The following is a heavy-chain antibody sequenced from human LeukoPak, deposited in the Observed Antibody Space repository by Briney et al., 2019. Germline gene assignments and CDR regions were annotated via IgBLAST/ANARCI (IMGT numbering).Heavy chain of an antibody. V-gene: IGHV4-39*07. CDR3: ARDDYVWGSAYGY. CDR2: IYYSGST. Sequence: SETLSLTCSVSGDSLSSVTHYWGWIRKSPGKGLEWLGSIYYSGSTYYNPSLKSRVTISVDTSKNQFSLKLSSVTAADTAVYCCARDDYVWGSAYGYWGQGTLVTVSS. D-gene: IGHD3-16*01. CDR1: GDSLSSVTHY. J-gene: IGHJ4*02.